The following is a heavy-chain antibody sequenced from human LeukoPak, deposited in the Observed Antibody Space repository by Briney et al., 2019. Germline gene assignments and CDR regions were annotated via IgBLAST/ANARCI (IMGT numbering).Heavy chain of an antibody. CDR2: LDYGGST. CDR3: ARGRAFDV. Sequence: SETLSLTCTVSGGFISGYSWSWMRQPPGKGLEWIGCLDYGGSTNYNPSLKSRVIVSIDTSKNQFSLRLSSVTAADTAVYYCARGRAFDVWGQGTMVTVSS. J-gene: IGHJ3*01. CDR1: GGFISGYS. V-gene: IGHV4-59*01.